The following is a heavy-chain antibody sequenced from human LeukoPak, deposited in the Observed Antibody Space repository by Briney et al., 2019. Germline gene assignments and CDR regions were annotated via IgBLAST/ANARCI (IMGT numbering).Heavy chain of an antibody. D-gene: IGHD1-1*01. CDR3: ARDIATVQHQD. CDR2: ISGYNSNT. CDR1: GYTFTNYG. V-gene: IGHV1-18*01. J-gene: IGHJ4*02. Sequence: GASVKVSCKTSGYTFTNYGIRWVRQAPGQGLEWMGWISGYNSNTNYVQKFRGRVAMTADTSTSTVYMELRSLRSDDTAVYYCARDIATVQHQDWGQGTLVTV.